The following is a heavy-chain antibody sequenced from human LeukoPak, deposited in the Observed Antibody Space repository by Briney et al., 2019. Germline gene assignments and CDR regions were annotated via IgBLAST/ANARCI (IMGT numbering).Heavy chain of an antibody. Sequence: PGRSLRLSCAASGFTFSSYGMHWVRQAPGKGLEWVAVISYDGSNKYYADSVKGRFTISRDNPKNTLYLQMNSLRAEDTAVYYCATDLGGGSWYGYYFDYWGQGTLVTVSS. CDR2: ISYDGSNK. J-gene: IGHJ4*02. CDR3: ATDLGGGSWYGYYFDY. V-gene: IGHV3-30*03. CDR1: GFTFSSYG. D-gene: IGHD2-15*01.